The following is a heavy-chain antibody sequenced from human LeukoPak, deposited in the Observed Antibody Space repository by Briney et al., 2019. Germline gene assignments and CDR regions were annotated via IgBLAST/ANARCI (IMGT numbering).Heavy chain of an antibody. D-gene: IGHD2-2*01. J-gene: IGHJ4*02. Sequence: GASVKVSCKASGYTFTAYYMHWVRQAPGQGLEWMGWINPNSGGTNYAQKFQGRVTMTRDTSISTAYMELSRLRSEDTAVYYCARDRVVVPAAFDYWGQGTLVTVSS. V-gene: IGHV1-2*02. CDR2: INPNSGGT. CDR1: GYTFTAYY. CDR3: ARDRVVVPAAFDY.